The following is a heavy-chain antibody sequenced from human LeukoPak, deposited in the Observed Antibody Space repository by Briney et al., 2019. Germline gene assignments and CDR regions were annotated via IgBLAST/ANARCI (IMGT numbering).Heavy chain of an antibody. CDR1: GFSFSSYG. D-gene: IGHD1-14*01. V-gene: IGHV3-33*01. J-gene: IGHJ6*02. Sequence: GGSLRLSCAASGFSFSSYGMHWVRQAPVKGLEWVAVIWHDGRKKYYADSAKGRFTISRDNSKNTVYLQMNSLRAEDTAVYYCTRDTGHYYGMDVWGQGTTVTVS. CDR2: IWHDGRKK. CDR3: TRDTGHYYGMDV.